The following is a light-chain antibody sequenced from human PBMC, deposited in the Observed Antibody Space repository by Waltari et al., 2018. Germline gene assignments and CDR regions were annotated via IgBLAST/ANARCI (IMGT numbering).Light chain of an antibody. CDR3: QQYNNWPPFT. CDR2: GAS. V-gene: IGKV3-15*01. CDR1: QTVSTN. J-gene: IGKJ2*01. Sequence: ERVMTQSPATLSVSPGERATLSCRVSQTVSTNLAWYQQKPGQAPRLLIYGASTRSTGIPARFSGSGSGTEFTLTIPSLQSEDFAVYYCQQYNNWPPFTFGQGTKLEIK.